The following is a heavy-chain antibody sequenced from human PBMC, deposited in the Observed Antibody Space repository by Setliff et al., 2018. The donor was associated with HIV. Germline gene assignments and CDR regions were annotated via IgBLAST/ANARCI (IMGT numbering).Heavy chain of an antibody. J-gene: IGHJ4*02. Sequence: PSETLSLTCTVSGGSISTGGYYWSWIRQHPGKGLEWIGYIYNSGGTYYNPSLKSRITMSIDTSKNQSSLKLNSVTAADTAVYFCARASRWGSIPFDYWGQGTLVTVSS. V-gene: IGHV4-31*02. CDR2: IYNSGGT. CDR1: GGSISTGGYY. CDR3: ARASRWGSIPFDY. D-gene: IGHD2-21*01.